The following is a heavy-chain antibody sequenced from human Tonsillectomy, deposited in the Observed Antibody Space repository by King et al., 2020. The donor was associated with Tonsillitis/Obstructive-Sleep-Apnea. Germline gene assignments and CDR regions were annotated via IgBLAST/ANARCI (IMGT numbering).Heavy chain of an antibody. Sequence: QLQESGPGLVKPSETLSLTCTVSGGSISSSSYYWGWIRQPPGKGLEWIGSIYDSGSTYYNPSLKSRVTISVDTSKNQFSLKLSSVTAADTAVYYCARHIGRITIFGVVIENLDYWGQGTLVTVSS. J-gene: IGHJ4*02. D-gene: IGHD3-3*01. CDR1: GGSISSSSYY. CDR3: ARHIGRITIFGVVIENLDY. CDR2: IYDSGST. V-gene: IGHV4-39*01.